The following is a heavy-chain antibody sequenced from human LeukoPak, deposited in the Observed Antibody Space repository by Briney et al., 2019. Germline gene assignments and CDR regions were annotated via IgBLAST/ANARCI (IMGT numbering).Heavy chain of an antibody. CDR3: ARGPITMVRGVMKDYYYYMDV. CDR2: ISTSTGDT. V-gene: IGHV1-18*01. D-gene: IGHD3-10*01. Sequence: ASVKVSCKASGYTFTSYGISWVRQAPGQGPEWMGWISTSTGDTKYTQKFQGRVTLTTDTSTSTAYMELSSLRSEDTAVYYCARGPITMVRGVMKDYYYYMDVWGQGTLVTVSS. J-gene: IGHJ6*03. CDR1: GYTFTSYG.